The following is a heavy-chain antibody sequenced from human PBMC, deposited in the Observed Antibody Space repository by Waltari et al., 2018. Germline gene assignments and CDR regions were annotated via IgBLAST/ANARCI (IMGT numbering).Heavy chain of an antibody. Sequence: EVQLVESGGGLVQPGGSLRLSCAASGFTFSSYWMSWVRQAPGKGWGGVANITKDGSEKYIVEPVNGRFTIARDNAKNSLYLQMNSLRAEDTAVYYCARDQRSRIAVADFDYWGQGTLVTVSS. J-gene: IGHJ4*02. CDR2: ITKDGSEK. CDR1: GFTFSSYW. V-gene: IGHV3-7*01. CDR3: ARDQRSRIAVADFDY. D-gene: IGHD6-19*01.